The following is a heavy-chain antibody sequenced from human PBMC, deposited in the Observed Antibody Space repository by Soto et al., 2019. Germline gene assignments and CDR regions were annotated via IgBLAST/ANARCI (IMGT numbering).Heavy chain of an antibody. D-gene: IGHD5-18*01. CDR1: GFTFSSYA. CDR2: ISYDGSNK. J-gene: IGHJ4*02. CDR3: ARDKEGGYSYGATGY. V-gene: IGHV3-30-3*01. Sequence: GGSLRLSCAASGFTFSSYAMHWVRQPPGKGLEWVAVISYDGSNKYYADSVKGRFTISRDNSKNTLYLQMNSLRAEDTAVYYCARDKEGGYSYGATGYWGQGTLVTVSS.